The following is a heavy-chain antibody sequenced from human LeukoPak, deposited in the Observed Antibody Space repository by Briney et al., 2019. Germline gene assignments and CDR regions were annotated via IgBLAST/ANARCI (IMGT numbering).Heavy chain of an antibody. CDR2: MNPNSGNT. CDR3: ARAFALGGAMVTSYWFDP. CDR1: GYTFTSYD. Sequence: ASVKVSCKASGYTFTSYDINWVRQATGQGLEWLGWMNPNSGNTGYAQNFQGRVTMTRNTSISTAYMELSRLRSDDTAVYYCARAFALGGAMVTSYWFDPWGQGTLVTVSS. J-gene: IGHJ5*02. D-gene: IGHD5-18*01. V-gene: IGHV1-8*01.